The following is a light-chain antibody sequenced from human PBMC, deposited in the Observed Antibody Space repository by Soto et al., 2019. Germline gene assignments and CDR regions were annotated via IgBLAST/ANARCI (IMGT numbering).Light chain of an antibody. V-gene: IGKV3-15*01. CDR2: GAA. Sequence: EIVMTQSPVILSVSPGERATLSCRASQSVGTNLAWYQQKPGQAPRLPISGAATRATGIPARFSGRGSGTEFTLTVSSLQSEDFAVYYCQQYNNWPRTFGQGTKVEIK. CDR1: QSVGTN. CDR3: QQYNNWPRT. J-gene: IGKJ1*01.